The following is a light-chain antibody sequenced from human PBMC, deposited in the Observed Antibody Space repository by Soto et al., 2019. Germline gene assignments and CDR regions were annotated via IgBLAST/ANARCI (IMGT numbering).Light chain of an antibody. CDR1: QTVTSY. CDR3: QQYYSDPYT. J-gene: IGKJ2*01. V-gene: IGKV3-20*01. CDR2: GAS. Sequence: EIVLTQSPGTLSLSPGETATLSCRASQTVTSYFAWYQQKPGQAPRLLIYGASSRATGIPDRFSGSGSGTDFTLTISSLQAEDVAVYSCQQYYSDPYTFGQGTKLEI.